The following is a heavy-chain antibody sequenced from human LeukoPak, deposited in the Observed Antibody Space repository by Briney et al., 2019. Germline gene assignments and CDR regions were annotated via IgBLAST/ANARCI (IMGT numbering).Heavy chain of an antibody. V-gene: IGHV3-74*01. D-gene: IGHD3-16*01. CDR1: GFTFSDYW. CDR2: IASDGSST. J-gene: IGHJ4*02. Sequence: GGSLRLSCAASGFTFSDYWMHWVRQAPGKGLVWVSRIASDGSSTSYADSVKGRFTISRDNAKNTLYVQMNSLRAEDTAVYYCTRRLDDWGQGTLVTVSS. CDR3: TRRLDD.